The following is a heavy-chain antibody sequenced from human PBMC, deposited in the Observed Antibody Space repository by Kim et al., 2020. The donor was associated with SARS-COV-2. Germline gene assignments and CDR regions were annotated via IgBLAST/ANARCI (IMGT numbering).Heavy chain of an antibody. CDR3: ARRSSWHGWLDP. J-gene: IGHJ5*02. V-gene: IGHV2-5*02. CDR1: GFSLSTSGVG. Sequence: SGPTLVKPTQTLTLTCTFSGFSLSTSGVGVGWIRQPPGKALEWLALIYCDDDKRYSPFLKSRLTITKDTSKNQVVLTMTNMDPVVTATYYCARRSSWHGWLDPWGQGTMVPVSS. D-gene: IGHD6-13*01. CDR2: IYCDDDK.